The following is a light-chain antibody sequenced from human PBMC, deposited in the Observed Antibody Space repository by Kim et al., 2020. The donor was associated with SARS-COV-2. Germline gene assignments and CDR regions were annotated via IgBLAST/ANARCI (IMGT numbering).Light chain of an antibody. CDR1: QSVSSSY. CDR3: QQYGTSPVT. Sequence: EIVLTQSPGTLSLSPGERATLSCRASQSVSSSYLAWYQQKPGQAPRLLIYGASSTATGIPDRFSGSGSGTDFTLTISRLEPEDFAVYYCQQYGTSPVTFGQGTRLEIK. J-gene: IGKJ5*01. CDR2: GAS. V-gene: IGKV3-20*01.